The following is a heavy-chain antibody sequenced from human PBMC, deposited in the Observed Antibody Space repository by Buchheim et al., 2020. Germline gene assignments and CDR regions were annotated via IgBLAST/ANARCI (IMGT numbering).Heavy chain of an antibody. D-gene: IGHD2-2*01. V-gene: IGHV4-34*01. Sequence: QVQLQQWGAGLLKPSETLSLTCAVYGGSFSGYYWSWIRQPPGKGLEWIGEINHSGSTNYNPSLKSRVTISVDTSKNQFSLKLSSVTAADTAVYYCASGLVVVPAAIQARELYDGKRYYMDVWGKGTT. J-gene: IGHJ6*03. CDR1: GGSFSGYY. CDR3: ASGLVVVPAAIQARELYDGKRYYMDV. CDR2: INHSGST.